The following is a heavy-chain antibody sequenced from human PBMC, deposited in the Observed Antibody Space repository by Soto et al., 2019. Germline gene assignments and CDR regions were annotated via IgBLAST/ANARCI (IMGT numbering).Heavy chain of an antibody. CDR2: TYYRSKWYN. CDR3: ARGEQYSGRIFDY. D-gene: IGHD1-26*01. V-gene: IGHV6-1*01. Sequence: QVQLQQSGPGLVKPSQTLSVTCGISGDSVSSNSAAWNWLRQSPSRGLEWLGRTYYRSKWYNDYAVSVEIRITINPDTSKNHFSLQLNFVTPDDTAVYFCARGEQYSGRIFDYWGQGTLVTVSS. CDR1: GDSVSSNSAA. J-gene: IGHJ4*02.